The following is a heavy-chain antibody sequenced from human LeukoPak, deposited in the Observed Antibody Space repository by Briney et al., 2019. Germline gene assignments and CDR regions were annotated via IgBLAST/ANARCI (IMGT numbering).Heavy chain of an antibody. CDR1: GFTFSSYG. CDR2: ISYDGSNK. CDR3: AKDKAPYYYYMDV. Sequence: PGGSLRLSCAASGFTFSSYGMHWVRQAPGKGLEWVAVISYDGSNKYYADSVKGRFTISRDNSKNTLYLQMNSLRADDTAVYYCAKDKAPYYYYMDVWGKGTTVTVSS. J-gene: IGHJ6*03. V-gene: IGHV3-30*18.